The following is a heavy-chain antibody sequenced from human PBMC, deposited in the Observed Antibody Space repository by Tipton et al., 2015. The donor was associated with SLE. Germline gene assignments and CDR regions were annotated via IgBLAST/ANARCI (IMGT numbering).Heavy chain of an antibody. CDR1: GGSISSYY. J-gene: IGHJ5*02. Sequence: LRLSCTVSGGSISSYYWSWIRQPPGRGLEWIGYIYYSGRTNQNPSLHGRVSMSADTSKRQFSVTLKSVTAADTAVYYCARRAAGIDLWGQGIPVTVSS. CDR3: ARRAAGIDL. D-gene: IGHD6-13*01. CDR2: IYYSGRT. V-gene: IGHV4-59*01.